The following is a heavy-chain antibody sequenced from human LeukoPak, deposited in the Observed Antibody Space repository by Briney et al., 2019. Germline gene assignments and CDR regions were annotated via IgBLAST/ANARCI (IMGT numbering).Heavy chain of an antibody. Sequence: GGSLRLSCAASGFTFSSYGMHWVRQAPGKGQEWVAFIRYDGSNKYYADSVKGRFTISRDNSKNTLYLQMNSLRAEDTAVYYCAKDRNSNYVGYMDVWGKGTTVTVSS. CDR3: AKDRNSNYVGYMDV. CDR1: GFTFSSYG. V-gene: IGHV3-30*02. J-gene: IGHJ6*03. CDR2: IRYDGSNK. D-gene: IGHD4-11*01.